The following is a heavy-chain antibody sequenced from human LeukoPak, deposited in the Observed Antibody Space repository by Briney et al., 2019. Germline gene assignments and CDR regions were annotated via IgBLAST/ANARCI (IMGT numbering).Heavy chain of an antibody. CDR3: ASEGHYYDSSGYYYY. Sequence: ASVKVSCKASGGTFSSYAISWVRQAPGQGLEWMGWINPNSGGTNYAQKFQGRVTMTRDTSISTAYMELSRLRSDDTAVYYCASEGHYYDSSGYYYYWGQGTLVTVSS. CDR1: GGTFSSYA. V-gene: IGHV1-2*02. CDR2: INPNSGGT. D-gene: IGHD3-22*01. J-gene: IGHJ4*02.